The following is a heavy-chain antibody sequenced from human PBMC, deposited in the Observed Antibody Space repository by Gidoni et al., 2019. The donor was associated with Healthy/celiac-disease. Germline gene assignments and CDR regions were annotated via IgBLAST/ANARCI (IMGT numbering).Heavy chain of an antibody. V-gene: IGHV3-23*01. CDR3: AKDVSIVGAT. CDR2: ISGSGGST. J-gene: IGHJ4*02. Sequence: EVQLLESGGGLVQPGGSLRLSCAASGFTFRSYAMGWVRQAPGKGLEGVPAISGSGGSTYYADSVKGRFTISRDNSKNTLYLQMNSLRAEDTAVYYCAKDVSIVGATGGQGTLVTVSS. CDR1: GFTFRSYA. D-gene: IGHD1-26*01.